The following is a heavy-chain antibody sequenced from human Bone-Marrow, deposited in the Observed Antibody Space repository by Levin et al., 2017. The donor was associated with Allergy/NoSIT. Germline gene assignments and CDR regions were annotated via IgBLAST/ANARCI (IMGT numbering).Heavy chain of an antibody. CDR3: AKRVAGLYYFDY. CDR1: GFTFSSYG. Sequence: GGSLRLSCAASGFTFSSYGMHWVRQAPGKGLEWVAVISYDGSNKYYADSVKGRFTISRDNSKNTLYLQMNSLRAEDTAVYYCAKRVAGLYYFDYWGQGTLVTVSS. J-gene: IGHJ4*02. D-gene: IGHD6-19*01. CDR2: ISYDGSNK. V-gene: IGHV3-30*18.